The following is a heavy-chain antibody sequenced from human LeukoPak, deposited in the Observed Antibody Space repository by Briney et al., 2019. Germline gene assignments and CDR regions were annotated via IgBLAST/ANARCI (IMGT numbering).Heavy chain of an antibody. V-gene: IGHV3-7*01. J-gene: IGHJ4*02. Sequence: GGSLRLSCAASGFTFSNYAMSWVRQAPGKGLEWVANIKQDGSEKYYVDSVKGRFTISRDNAKNSLYLQMNSLRAEDTAVYYCARDSWALYYYDSSGYYSNLDYWGQGTLVTVSS. D-gene: IGHD3-22*01. CDR3: ARDSWALYYYDSSGYYSNLDY. CDR1: GFTFSNYA. CDR2: IKQDGSEK.